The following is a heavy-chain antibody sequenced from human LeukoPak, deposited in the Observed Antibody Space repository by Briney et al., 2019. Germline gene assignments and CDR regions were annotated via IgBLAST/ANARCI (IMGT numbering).Heavy chain of an antibody. V-gene: IGHV3-23*01. CDR2: ISGSGDNT. CDR3: AKGSTAWGTECFPH. Sequence: PGGSLRLSCAASGFTFTTSSMSWVGRAPGRGLEWVSAISGSGDNTYYTDSVRGRFTISRDNSKNTLYLQMNSLRDEDTAVYYCAKGSTAWGTECFPHWGQGTLVSVSS. J-gene: IGHJ1*01. D-gene: IGHD3-16*01. CDR1: GFTFTTSS.